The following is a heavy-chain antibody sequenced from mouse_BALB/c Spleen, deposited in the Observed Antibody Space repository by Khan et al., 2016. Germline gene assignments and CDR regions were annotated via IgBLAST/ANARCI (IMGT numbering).Heavy chain of an antibody. D-gene: IGHD1-1*01. CDR2: INPYNDGT. V-gene: IGHV1S136*01. CDR1: GYTFTSYI. CDR3: ARGGTYYYGSSHFAY. Sequence: VQLQQSGPELVKPGASVKMSCKASGYTFTSYIMHWVKQKPGQGLEWIGYINPYNDGTKYNEKFKGKATLTSDKSSSTAYMELSSLTSEDSAVSYCARGGTYYYGSSHFAYWGQGTLVTVSA. J-gene: IGHJ3*01.